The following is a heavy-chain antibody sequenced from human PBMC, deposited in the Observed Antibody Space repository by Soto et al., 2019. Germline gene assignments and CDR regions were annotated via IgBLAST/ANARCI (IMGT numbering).Heavy chain of an antibody. V-gene: IGHV3-23*01. J-gene: IGHJ5*02. CDR2: ISGSGFKK. Sequence: GGSLRLSCAASGFIFENFGMSWVRQAPGKGLEWISSISGSGFKKYYADSVKGRFTISRDNSKSTVYLELNNLSAEDTAVYHCAKNQGVELVPLATVDWFDPWGQGSVATVSS. D-gene: IGHD1-26*01. CDR3: AKNQGVELVPLATVDWFDP. CDR1: GFIFENFG.